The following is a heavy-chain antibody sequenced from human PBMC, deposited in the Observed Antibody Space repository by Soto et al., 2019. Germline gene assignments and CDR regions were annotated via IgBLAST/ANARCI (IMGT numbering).Heavy chain of an antibody. D-gene: IGHD2-15*01. Sequence: GASVKVSCKASGYTFTSYGISWVRQAPGQGLEWMGWISAYNGNTNYAQKLQGRVTMTTDTSTSTAYMELRSLRSDDTAVYYCAKVEPIIVVVVAAIDYWGQGTLVTVSS. CDR2: ISAYNGNT. J-gene: IGHJ4*02. CDR3: AKVEPIIVVVVAAIDY. CDR1: GYTFTSYG. V-gene: IGHV1-18*01.